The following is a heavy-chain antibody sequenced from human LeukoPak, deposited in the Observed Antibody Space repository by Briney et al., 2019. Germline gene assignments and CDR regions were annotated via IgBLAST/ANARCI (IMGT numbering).Heavy chain of an antibody. CDR3: AGMSHGGSFDY. D-gene: IGHD3-16*01. CDR2: ISAYSGNT. CDR1: GYTFTSYG. V-gene: IGHV1-18*01. Sequence: ASVKVSXKASGYTFTSYGISWVRQAPGQGLEWMGWISAYSGNTNYAQKLQGRVTMTTDTSTSTAYMELRSLRSDDTAVYYCAGMSHGGSFDYWGQGTLVTVSS. J-gene: IGHJ4*02.